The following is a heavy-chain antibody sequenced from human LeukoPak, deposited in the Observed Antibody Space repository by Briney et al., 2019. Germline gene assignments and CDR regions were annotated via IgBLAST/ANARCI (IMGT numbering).Heavy chain of an antibody. CDR2: INTRGSS. D-gene: IGHD5-24*01. J-gene: IGHJ4*02. CDR3: ARDFERDSYYFDK. CDR1: GGPITSHY. Sequence: SETLSLTYTVSGGPITSHYWSWIRQPAGKGLEWIGRINTRGSSNYNPSLKSRVTMSVDMSKNQFSLKLRSVTAADTAVYYCARDFERDSYYFDKWGQGTRVTVSS. V-gene: IGHV4-4*07.